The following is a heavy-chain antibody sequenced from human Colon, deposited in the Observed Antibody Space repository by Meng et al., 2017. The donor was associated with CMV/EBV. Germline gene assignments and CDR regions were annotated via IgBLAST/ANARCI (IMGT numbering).Heavy chain of an antibody. J-gene: IGHJ4*02. V-gene: IGHV1-2*02. CDR1: GYTFTGYY. Sequence: ASVKVSCKASGYTFTGYYMYWVRQAPGQGLEWMGWINPNSGGTKYEQKFQGRVTMTTDSPTNTAYLEVMSLTFEDTAVYYCVRGAWNSRGCFDHWGQGALVTVSS. D-gene: IGHD1-7*01. CDR2: INPNSGGT. CDR3: VRGAWNSRGCFDH.